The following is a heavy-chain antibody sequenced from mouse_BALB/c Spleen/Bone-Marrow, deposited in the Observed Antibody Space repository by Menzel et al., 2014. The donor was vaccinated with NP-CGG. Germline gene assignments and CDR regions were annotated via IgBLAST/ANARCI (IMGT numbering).Heavy chain of an antibody. V-gene: IGHV1-69*02. Sequence: QVQLKQSGAELVRPGASVKLSCKASGYTFTSYWINWVKQRPEQGLEWIGNIYPSDSYTNYNQKFKDKATLTVDKSSSTAYMQLSSPTSEDSAVYYCTRGLGAMDYWGQGTSVTVSS. CDR1: GYTFTSYW. J-gene: IGHJ4*01. CDR2: IYPSDSYT. D-gene: IGHD3-3*01. CDR3: TRGLGAMDY.